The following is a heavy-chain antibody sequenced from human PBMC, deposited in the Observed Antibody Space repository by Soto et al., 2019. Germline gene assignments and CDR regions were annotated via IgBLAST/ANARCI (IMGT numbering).Heavy chain of an antibody. CDR2: IDPRDSYT. CDR1: GYSFTAYW. Sequence: PGESLKIGCKGSGYSFTAYWITWVRQMPGKGLEWMGRIDPRDSYTNYSPSFQGHVTISTDTSISTAYLQWSSLKASDTAMYYCARHLSSTSLSDYWGQGTLDPVSS. V-gene: IGHV5-10-1*01. J-gene: IGHJ4*02. D-gene: IGHD2-2*01. CDR3: ARHLSSTSLSDY.